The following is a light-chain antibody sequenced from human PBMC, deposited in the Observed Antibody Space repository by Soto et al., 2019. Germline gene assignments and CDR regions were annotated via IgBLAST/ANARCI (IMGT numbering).Light chain of an antibody. J-gene: IGKJ5*01. CDR3: QQFNTAPLT. CDR2: SAS. V-gene: IGKV1-27*01. Sequence: DIQMTQSPSSLSASVADRVSITCRASQDISVYLAWYQQKPGKVPKLLIYSASTLQSGVPSRFSGSGSGTDFTLTISSLQPEDVATYFCQQFNTAPLTFGQGTRLEI. CDR1: QDISVY.